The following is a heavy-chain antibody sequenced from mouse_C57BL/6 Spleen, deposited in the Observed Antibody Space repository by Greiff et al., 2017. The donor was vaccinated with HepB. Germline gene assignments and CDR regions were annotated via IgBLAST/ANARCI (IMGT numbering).Heavy chain of an antibody. CDR3: ARPIYDGYNYFDY. J-gene: IGHJ2*01. V-gene: IGHV1-52*01. D-gene: IGHD2-3*01. CDR2: IDPSDSET. Sequence: VQLQQPGAELVRPGSSVKLSCKASGYTFTSYWMHWVKQRPIQGLEWIGNIDPSDSETHYNQKFKDKATLTVDKSSSTAYMQLSSLTSEDSAVYYCARPIYDGYNYFDYWGQGTTLTVSS. CDR1: GYTFTSYW.